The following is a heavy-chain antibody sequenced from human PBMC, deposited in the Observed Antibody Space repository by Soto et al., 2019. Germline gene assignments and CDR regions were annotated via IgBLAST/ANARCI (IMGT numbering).Heavy chain of an antibody. CDR2: ISWISGSI. J-gene: IGHJ4*02. V-gene: IGHV3-9*01. CDR3: AKDDTRGDYSLEAPGY. CDR1: GFTFDDYA. D-gene: IGHD4-17*01. Sequence: EVQLVESGGGLVQPGRSLRLSCAASGFTFDDYAMHWVRHAPGKGLEWVSGISWISGSIDYADSVKGRFTISRDNAKNSLYLQMNSLRAEDRALYYCAKDDTRGDYSLEAPGYWGQGTLVTFSS.